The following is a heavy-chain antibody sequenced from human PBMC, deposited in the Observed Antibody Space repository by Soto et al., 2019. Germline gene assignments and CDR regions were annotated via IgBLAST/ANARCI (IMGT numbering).Heavy chain of an antibody. Sequence: GGSLRLSCAASGITFSNHALSWVRQAPGKGLEWVSYISSSSSTIYYADSVKGRFTISRDNAKNSLYLQMNSLRDEDTAVYYCAREGYPFDYWGQGTLVTVSS. V-gene: IGHV3-48*02. CDR1: GITFSNHA. CDR3: AREGYPFDY. CDR2: ISSSSSTI. J-gene: IGHJ4*02. D-gene: IGHD5-12*01.